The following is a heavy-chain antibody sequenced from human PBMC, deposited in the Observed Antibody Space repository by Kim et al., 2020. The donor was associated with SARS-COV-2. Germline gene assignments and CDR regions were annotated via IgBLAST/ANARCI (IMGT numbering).Heavy chain of an antibody. D-gene: IGHD3-3*02. CDR1: GFISSSYA. J-gene: IGHJ6*04. CDR3: TKGGALVKDSYYGMKV. CDR2: FDGSGGRT. V-gene: IGHV3-23*01. Sequence: GGSLRLSCAASGFISSSYAMTWVRQAPGKGLEWVSAFDGSGGRTYYADSVKGRFTISRDNSENTLYLQLNSLRAEDTAIYYCTKGGALVKDSYYGMKVWGKETTVTVSS.